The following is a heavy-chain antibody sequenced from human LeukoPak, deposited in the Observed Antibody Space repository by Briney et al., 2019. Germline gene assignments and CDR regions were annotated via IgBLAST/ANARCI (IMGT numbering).Heavy chain of an antibody. D-gene: IGHD3-22*01. J-gene: IGHJ4*02. CDR1: GFTFSSQW. CDR2: ISSSSSYI. V-gene: IGHV3-21*01. Sequence: GGSLRLSCAASGFTFSSQWMHWVRQAPGKGLEWVSSISSSSSYIYYADSVKGRFTISRDNAKNSLYLQMNSLRAEDTAVYYCARDRSFYYDSSGSLDYWGQGTLVTVSS. CDR3: ARDRSFYYDSSGSLDY.